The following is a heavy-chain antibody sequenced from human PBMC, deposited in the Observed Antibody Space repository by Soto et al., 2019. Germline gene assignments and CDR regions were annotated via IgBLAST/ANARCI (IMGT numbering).Heavy chain of an antibody. CDR2: INHSGST. Sequence: PSETLSLTCAVYGGSFSGYYWSWIRQPPGKGLEWIGEINHSGSTNYNPSLKSRVTISVDTSKNQFSLKLSSVTAADTAVYYCARVDSSGYNAYYFDYWGQGTLVTV. CDR3: ARVDSSGYNAYYFDY. V-gene: IGHV4-34*01. CDR1: GGSFSGYY. J-gene: IGHJ4*02. D-gene: IGHD3-22*01.